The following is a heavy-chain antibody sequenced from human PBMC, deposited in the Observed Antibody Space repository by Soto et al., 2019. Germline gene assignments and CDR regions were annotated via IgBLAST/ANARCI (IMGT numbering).Heavy chain of an antibody. V-gene: IGHV3-23*01. Sequence: EVQVLESGGGFVVPGGSLRLSCTTSTFTFSTYAMTWVRQAPGKGLQWVSSIWGSSQSTNYADSVKGRFTISRDNSKNTLYLQVNSLRAEDTATYYGARDPNGDYIGAFDIWGQGRMVTVSS. CDR2: IWGSSQST. CDR3: ARDPNGDYIGAFDI. J-gene: IGHJ3*02. CDR1: TFTFSTYA. D-gene: IGHD4-17*01.